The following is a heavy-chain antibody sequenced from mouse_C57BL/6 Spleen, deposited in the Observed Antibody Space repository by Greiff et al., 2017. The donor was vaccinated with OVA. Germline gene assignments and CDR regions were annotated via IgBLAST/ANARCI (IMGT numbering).Heavy chain of an antibody. CDR1: GFTFSDYG. Sequence: EVQLVESGGGLVKPGGSLKLSCAASGFTFSDYGMHWVRQAPEKGLEWVAYISSGSSTIYYADTVKGRFTISRDNAKNTLFLQMTSLRYEDTAMYYCARTDYDDAMDYWGQGTSVTVSS. CDR3: ARTDYDDAMDY. J-gene: IGHJ4*01. D-gene: IGHD2-4*01. CDR2: ISSGSSTI. V-gene: IGHV5-17*01.